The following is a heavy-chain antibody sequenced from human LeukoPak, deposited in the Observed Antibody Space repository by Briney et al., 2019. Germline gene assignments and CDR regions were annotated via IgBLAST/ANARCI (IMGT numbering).Heavy chain of an antibody. CDR3: ARKTDNSFDY. CDR1: GYSFSNYW. J-gene: IGHJ4*02. V-gene: IGHV5-51*01. Sequence: GESLKISCQGSGYSFSNYWIGWVRQMPGKGLERMGMIFPSDSDTRYGPSFQGQVTISADKSIGTAYLQWSSLKASDTAMYYCARKTDNSFDYWGQGTLVTDSS. CDR2: IFPSDSDT.